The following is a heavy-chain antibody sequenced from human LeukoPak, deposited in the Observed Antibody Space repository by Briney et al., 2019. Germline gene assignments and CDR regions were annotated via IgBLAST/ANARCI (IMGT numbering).Heavy chain of an antibody. J-gene: IGHJ4*02. V-gene: IGHV1-2*02. CDR3: ARGDSSSWYYFDY. D-gene: IGHD6-13*01. Sequence: ASVKVSCKASGYTFTGYYMHWVRQAAGQGLEWMGWIKPNNDDTNYAQKFQGRVTMTRDTSINTAYMELSSLRSDDTAMYYCARGDSSSWYYFDYWGQGTLVTVSS. CDR1: GYTFTGYY. CDR2: IKPNNDDT.